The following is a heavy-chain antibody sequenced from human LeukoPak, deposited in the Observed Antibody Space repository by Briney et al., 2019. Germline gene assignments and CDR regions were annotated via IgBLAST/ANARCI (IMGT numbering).Heavy chain of an antibody. CDR3: ARVEYYYDSSGYYYFDY. J-gene: IGHJ4*02. CDR1: GYTFTGYY. CDR2: INPNSGGT. Sequence: GASVKVPCKASGYTFTGYYMHWVRQAPGQGLEWMGWINPNSGGTNYAQKFQGRVTMTRDTSISTAYMELSRLRSDDTAVYYCARVEYYYDSSGYYYFDYWGQGTLVTVSS. D-gene: IGHD3-22*01. V-gene: IGHV1-2*02.